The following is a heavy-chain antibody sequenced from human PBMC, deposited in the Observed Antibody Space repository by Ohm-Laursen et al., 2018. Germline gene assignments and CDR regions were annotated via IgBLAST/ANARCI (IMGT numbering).Heavy chain of an antibody. J-gene: IGHJ5*02. Sequence: SLRLSCTASGFTFSDRYMSWIRQAPGKGLEWVSYISSSGSTIYYADSVKGRFTISRDNAKNSLYLQMNSLRAEDTAVYYCARDLWFGELNWFDPWGQGTLVTVSS. CDR3: ARDLWFGELNWFDP. CDR2: ISSSGSTI. V-gene: IGHV3-11*01. D-gene: IGHD3-10*01. CDR1: GFTFSDRY.